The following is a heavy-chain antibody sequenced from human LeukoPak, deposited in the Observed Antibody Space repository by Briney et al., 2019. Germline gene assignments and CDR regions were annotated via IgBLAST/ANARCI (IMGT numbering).Heavy chain of an antibody. Sequence: ASVTVSFKASGYTFTSYGITWVRQAPGQGLEWMGWISAYNGDTNHAQKFQGRVTMTTDTSTSTAYMELRSLRSDDAAVYYCARWAPSGDRDYYYYYMDVWGKGTTVTLSS. CDR1: GYTFTSYG. CDR3: ARWAPSGDRDYYYYYMDV. V-gene: IGHV1-18*01. D-gene: IGHD2-21*02. CDR2: ISAYNGDT. J-gene: IGHJ6*03.